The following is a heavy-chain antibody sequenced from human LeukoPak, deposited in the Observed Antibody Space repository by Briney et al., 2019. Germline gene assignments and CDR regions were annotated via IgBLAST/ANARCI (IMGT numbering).Heavy chain of an antibody. J-gene: IGHJ4*02. V-gene: IGHV3-23*01. D-gene: IGHD1-26*01. CDR1: GFTVSSYY. CDR2: ISGSGGST. CDR3: AKDRDGGSYYYFDY. Sequence: PGGSLRLSCAASGFTVSSYYMSWVRQAPGKGLEWVSAISGSGGSTYYADSVKGRFTISRDNSKNTLYLQMNSLRAEDTAVYYCAKDRDGGSYYYFDYWGQGTLVTVSS.